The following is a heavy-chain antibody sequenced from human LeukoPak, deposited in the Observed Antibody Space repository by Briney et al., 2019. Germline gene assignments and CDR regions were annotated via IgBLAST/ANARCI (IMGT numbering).Heavy chain of an antibody. CDR3: ARSGYSSGWHSVGAFEI. CDR2: IWFVGSKK. J-gene: IGHJ3*02. D-gene: IGHD6-19*01. CDR1: GFTFSGYG. V-gene: IGHV3-33*08. Sequence: GGALRLSCAASGFTFSGYGMHWVCQAPGKGLEWVAVIWFVGSKKYYADSVKGRFTLSRDNSTNTLYLHKSSLRAEDTVMYYCARSGYSSGWHSVGAFEIWGQGTMVTVSS.